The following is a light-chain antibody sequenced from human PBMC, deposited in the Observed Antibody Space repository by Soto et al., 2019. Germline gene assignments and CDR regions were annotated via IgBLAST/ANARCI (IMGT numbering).Light chain of an antibody. CDR2: GIS. CDR1: SSNIGAGYD. V-gene: IGLV1-40*01. J-gene: IGLJ2*01. Sequence: QSVLTQPPSVSGAPGQRVTISCTGSSSNIGAGYDVHWYQQLPGTAPKLLIYGISNRPSGVPDRFSGSKSGTSASLAITGLQAEDEADYYCQSYDSSLSGSKVVFGGGTKVTVL. CDR3: QSYDSSLSGSKVV.